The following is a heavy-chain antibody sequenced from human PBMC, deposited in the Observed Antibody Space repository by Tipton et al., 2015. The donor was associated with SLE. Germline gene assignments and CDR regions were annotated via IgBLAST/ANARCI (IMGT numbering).Heavy chain of an antibody. J-gene: IGHJ4*02. CDR2: ISYGNT. V-gene: IGHV4-59*01. CDR3: ARSTTTMNLPRFDF. D-gene: IGHD4-17*01. CDR1: GGSFSGYY. Sequence: GLVKPSETLSLTCSVYGGSFSGYYWSWIRQPPGKGLEWLGYISYGNTKYNPSLRSRLTISVDTSKNQFSLRLSSVTAADTAVYFCARSTTTMNLPRFDFWGLGTLVTVSS.